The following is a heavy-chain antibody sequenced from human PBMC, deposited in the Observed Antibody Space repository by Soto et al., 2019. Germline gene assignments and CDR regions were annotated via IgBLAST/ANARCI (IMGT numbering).Heavy chain of an antibody. CDR3: ARRQIQGPIDY. V-gene: IGHV4-28*01. CDR2: IYYSGTT. J-gene: IGHJ4*02. CDR1: GYSISSSNW. Sequence: QVQLQESGPGLVKPSDTLSLTCAVSGYSISSSNWWGWIRQPPGKGLEWIGYIYYSGTTYYNPSLKSRVTLSVETSKNQFSLKLTSVTAVSTAVYYCARRQIQGPIDYWGQGTLVTVSS.